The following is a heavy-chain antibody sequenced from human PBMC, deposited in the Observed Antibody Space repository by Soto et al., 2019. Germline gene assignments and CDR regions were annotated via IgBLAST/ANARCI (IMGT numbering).Heavy chain of an antibody. CDR2: ISGSGGST. Sequence: GGSLRLSCAASGFTFSSYAMSWVRQAPGKGLEWVSAISGSGGSTYYADSVKGRFTISRDNSKNTLYLQMNSLRAEDTAVYYCAKAPWMEGSSWGTYYFDYWGQGTLVTVSS. V-gene: IGHV3-23*01. J-gene: IGHJ4*02. D-gene: IGHD6-13*01. CDR3: AKAPWMEGSSWGTYYFDY. CDR1: GFTFSSYA.